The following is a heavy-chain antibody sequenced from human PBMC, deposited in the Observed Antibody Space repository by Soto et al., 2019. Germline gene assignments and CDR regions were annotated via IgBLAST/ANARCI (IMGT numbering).Heavy chain of an antibody. CDR2: ISYDGINK. J-gene: IGHJ4*02. CDR1: GFTFSSSG. CDR3: AKGAWCSSTSCYSAASDY. Sequence: GGSLRLSCAASGFTFSSSGMHWVRQAPGKGLEWVAVISYDGINKYYADSVKGRFTISRDDSRNTLDLQMNSLRAEDTAVYYCAKGAWCSSTSCYSAASDYWGQGTLVTVSS. D-gene: IGHD2-2*01. V-gene: IGHV3-30*18.